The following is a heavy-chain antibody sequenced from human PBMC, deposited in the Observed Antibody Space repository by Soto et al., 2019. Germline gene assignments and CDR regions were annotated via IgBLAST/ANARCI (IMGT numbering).Heavy chain of an antibody. CDR3: ARVGPSNYPLPDVDY. J-gene: IGHJ4*02. D-gene: IGHD4-4*01. V-gene: IGHV4-30-4*01. CDR1: GGSMSSGDYY. CDR2: IYSGGST. Sequence: QVQLQESGPGLVKPSQTLSLTCTVSGGSMSSGDYYWNWIRQPPGKGLEWIGNIYSGGSTSYNPSIKSRLTLSIDTSKNQFSLKLTSVTAADTAVYYWARVGPSNYPLPDVDYWGQGTLVTVSS.